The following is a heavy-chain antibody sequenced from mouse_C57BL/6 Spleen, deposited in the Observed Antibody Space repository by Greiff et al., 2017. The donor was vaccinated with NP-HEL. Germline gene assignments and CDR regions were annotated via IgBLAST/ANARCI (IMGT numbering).Heavy chain of an antibody. V-gene: IGHV5-4*01. J-gene: IGHJ3*01. CDR2: ISDGGSYT. CDR3: ARDEGDPFAY. Sequence: DVMLVESGGGLVKPGGSLKLSCAASGFTFSSYAMSWVRQTPEKRLEWVATISDGGSYTYYPDNVKGRFTISRDNAKNILYLQMSHLKSEDTAMYYCARDEGDPFAYWGQGTLVTVSA. CDR1: GFTFSSYA.